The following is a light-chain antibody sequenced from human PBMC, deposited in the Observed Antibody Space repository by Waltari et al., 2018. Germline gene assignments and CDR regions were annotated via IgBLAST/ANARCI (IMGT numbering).Light chain of an antibody. Sequence: TVLTQPPGTLSLSPGERATLSCRASQSLGGNYLVWYQQKPGQPPRLLIYGVSRRATGVPDRFSGSGSGTDFTLTITRLEPEDFAVYYCYHHDYSLTFGGGTKVEI. CDR2: GVS. V-gene: IGKV3-20*01. CDR3: YHHDYSLT. CDR1: QSLGGNY. J-gene: IGKJ4*01.